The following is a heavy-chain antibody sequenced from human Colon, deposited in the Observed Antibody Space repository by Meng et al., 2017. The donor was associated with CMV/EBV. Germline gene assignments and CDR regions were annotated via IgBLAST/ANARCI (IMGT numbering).Heavy chain of an antibody. D-gene: IGHD1-26*01. CDR3: ASTDGAWFDP. Sequence: LSCEASGFTLSRFWMHWVRQAPGKGLVWVSRINSDGSSISYADSVKGRFTISRDNGKNTAYLEMNSLRAEDSGVYYCASTDGAWFDPWGQGTLVTVSS. V-gene: IGHV3-74*01. CDR2: INSDGSSI. J-gene: IGHJ5*02. CDR1: GFTLSRFW.